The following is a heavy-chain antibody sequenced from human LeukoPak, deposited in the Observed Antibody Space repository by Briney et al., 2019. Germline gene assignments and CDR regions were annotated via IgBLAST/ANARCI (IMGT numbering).Heavy chain of an antibody. Sequence: GGSLRLSCAASGFTFSSYAMSWVRQAPGKGLEWVSAISGSGGSTYYADSVKGRFTISRDNSKNTLYLQMNSLRAEDTAVYYCAKRGTMVRGVTKGYFDYWGQGTLVTVSS. D-gene: IGHD3-10*01. J-gene: IGHJ4*02. V-gene: IGHV3-23*01. CDR3: AKRGTMVRGVTKGYFDY. CDR2: ISGSGGST. CDR1: GFTFSSYA.